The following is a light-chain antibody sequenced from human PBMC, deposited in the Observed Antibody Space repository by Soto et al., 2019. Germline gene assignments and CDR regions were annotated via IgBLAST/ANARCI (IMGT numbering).Light chain of an antibody. CDR3: QQYGSSSYT. CDR2: GAS. J-gene: IGKJ2*01. Sequence: EIVLTQSPGTLSLSPGERAALSCRASQSVSSSYLAWYQQKPGQAPRLLIYGASSRATGIPDRFSGSGSGTDFTLPSSRLEPEDFAVYYCQQYGSSSYTFCQGTKLEIK. V-gene: IGKV3-20*01. CDR1: QSVSSSY.